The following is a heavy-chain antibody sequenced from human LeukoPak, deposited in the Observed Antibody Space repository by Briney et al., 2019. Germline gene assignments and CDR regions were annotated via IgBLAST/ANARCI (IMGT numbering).Heavy chain of an antibody. CDR3: ARDQESEGYDFEWRAESDY. V-gene: IGHV1-69*05. CDR2: IIPIFGTA. CDR1: GGTFSSYA. Sequence: SVKVSCKASGGTFSSYAISWVRQAPGQGLEWMGGIIPIFGTANYAQKFQGRVTMTRDTSTSTVYMKLSSLRSEDTAVYYCARDQESEGYDFEWRAESDYWGQGTLVTVSS. J-gene: IGHJ4*02. D-gene: IGHD5-12*01.